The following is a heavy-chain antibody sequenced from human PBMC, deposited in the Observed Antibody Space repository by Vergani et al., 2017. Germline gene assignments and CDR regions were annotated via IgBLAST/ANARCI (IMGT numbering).Heavy chain of an antibody. CDR1: GGSISSGGYS. D-gene: IGHD3-10*01. CDR2: IYPSGST. CDR3: ARGYGSGSYYHDY. J-gene: IGHJ4*02. V-gene: IGHV4-30-2*01. Sequence: QLQLQESGSGLVKPSQTLSLTCAVSGGSISSGGYSWSWTRQPPGKGLEWIGYIYPSGSTYYNPSLKSRVTISVYRSKNQFSLKLSSVTAADTALYYCARGYGSGSYYHDYWGQGTLVTVSS.